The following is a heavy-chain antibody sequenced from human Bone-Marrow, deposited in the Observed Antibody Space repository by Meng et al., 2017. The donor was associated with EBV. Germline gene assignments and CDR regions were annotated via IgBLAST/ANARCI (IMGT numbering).Heavy chain of an antibody. D-gene: IGHD6-19*01. CDR2: IKSESGGT. CDR1: DHTISNYY. Sequence: QVQRGQSGAEVKKPRASMKVVSSTSDHTISNYYIHWVRQAPRRGLEWMGRIKSESGGTHYAQTFQVRITMTRDTSISTAYMELTSLRSDDTAMYYCARDGDMPVAADWGQGTLVTVSS. V-gene: IGHV1-2*06. CDR3: ARDGDMPVAAD. J-gene: IGHJ4*02.